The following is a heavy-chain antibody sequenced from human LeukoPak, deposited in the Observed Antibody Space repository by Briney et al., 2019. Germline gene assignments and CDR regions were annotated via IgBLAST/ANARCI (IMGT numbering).Heavy chain of an antibody. Sequence: QPGGSLRLSCAASGFTFSSYGMSWVRQAPGKGLEWVSAISGSGGSTYYAASVKGRFSISRDNSKNTVYLQMNSLRAEDTAVYYCARELRENGAFDIWGQGTMVTVSS. CDR3: ARELRENGAFDI. D-gene: IGHD1-26*01. J-gene: IGHJ3*02. CDR1: GFTFSSYG. V-gene: IGHV3-23*01. CDR2: ISGSGGST.